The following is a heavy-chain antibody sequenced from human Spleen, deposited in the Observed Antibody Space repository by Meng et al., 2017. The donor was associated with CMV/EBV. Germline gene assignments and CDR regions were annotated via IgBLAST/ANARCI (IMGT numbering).Heavy chain of an antibody. CDR2: INHSGST. Sequence: SETLSLTCAVYGGSFSGYYWSWIRQPPGKGLEWIGEINHSGSTNYNPSLESRVTISVDTSKNQFSLKLSSVTAADTAVYYCAHGDYVDYWGQGTLVTVSS. CDR1: GGSFSGYY. CDR3: AHGDYVDY. D-gene: IGHD4-17*01. V-gene: IGHV4-34*01. J-gene: IGHJ4*02.